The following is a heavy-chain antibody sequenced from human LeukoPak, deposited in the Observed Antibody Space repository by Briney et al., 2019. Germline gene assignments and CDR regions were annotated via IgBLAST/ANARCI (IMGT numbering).Heavy chain of an antibody. CDR3: AKGGIYYYDSSGYRFDY. Sequence: GGSLRLSCAASGFTFDDYGMSWVRQAPGKGLEWVSGINWNGGSTGYADSVKGRFTISRDNSKNTLYLQMNSLRAEDTAVYYCAKGGIYYYDSSGYRFDYWGQGTLVTVSS. D-gene: IGHD3-22*01. J-gene: IGHJ4*02. CDR1: GFTFDDYG. CDR2: INWNGGST. V-gene: IGHV3-20*04.